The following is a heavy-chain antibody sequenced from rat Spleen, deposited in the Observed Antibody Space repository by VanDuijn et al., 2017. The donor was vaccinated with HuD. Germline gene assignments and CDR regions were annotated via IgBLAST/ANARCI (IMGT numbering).Heavy chain of an antibody. J-gene: IGHJ2*01. Sequence: EVQLVESGGGLVQPGRSLKLSCAASGFTFSNYGMHWIRQAPTKGLEWVAYISTGGDNTYYRDSVKGRFTISRDNAKSTLYLQMDSLRSEDTATYYCARDRYNPFDYWGQGVMVTVSS. CDR2: ISTGGDNT. V-gene: IGHV5-19*01. D-gene: IGHD1-5*01. CDR3: ARDRYNPFDY. CDR1: GFTFSNYG.